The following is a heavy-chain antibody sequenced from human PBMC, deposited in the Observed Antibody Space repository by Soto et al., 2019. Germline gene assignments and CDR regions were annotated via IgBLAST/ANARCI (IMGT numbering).Heavy chain of an antibody. CDR3: ARERGGATATLDYYYFYMDV. CDR1: GDSFSAFY. D-gene: IGHD5-12*01. J-gene: IGHJ6*03. V-gene: IGHV1-2*02. Sequence: QVQLVQSGAEVQKPGASVKVSCKTSGDSFSAFYLHWVLQAPGQGLQWLGWINPNGGATKYAQKFRGRVAMTRDTSIRTAYLELSSLRSDDTAIYYCARERGGATATLDYYYFYMDVWGKGTTVTVSS. CDR2: INPNGGAT.